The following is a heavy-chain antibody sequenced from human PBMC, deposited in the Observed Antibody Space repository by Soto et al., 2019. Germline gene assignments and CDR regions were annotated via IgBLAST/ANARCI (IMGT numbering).Heavy chain of an antibody. Sequence: SETLSLTCTVSGGSISSGGYYWSWIRQHPGKGLEWIGYIYYSGSTYYNPSLKSRVTISVDTSKNQFSLKLSSVTAADTAVYYCAREGYYGSGSRDTQAYYYYYGMDVWGQGTTVTVS. J-gene: IGHJ6*02. CDR3: AREGYYGSGSRDTQAYYYYYGMDV. CDR1: GGSISSGGYY. D-gene: IGHD3-10*01. V-gene: IGHV4-31*03. CDR2: IYYSGST.